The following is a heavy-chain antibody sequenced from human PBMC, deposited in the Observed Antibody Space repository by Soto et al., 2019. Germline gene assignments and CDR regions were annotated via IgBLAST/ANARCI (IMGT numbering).Heavy chain of an antibody. CDR3: ARTPLITMIVVDLQIPAVNWFDP. J-gene: IGHJ5*02. V-gene: IGHV3-11*01. D-gene: IGHD3-22*01. Sequence: QVQLVESGGGLVKPGGSLRLSCAASGFTFSDYYMSWIREAPGKGLEWVSYISSSGSTIYYADSVKGRFTISRDNAKNSLYLQMNSLRAEDTAVYYCARTPLITMIVVDLQIPAVNWFDPWGQGTLVTVSS. CDR2: ISSSGSTI. CDR1: GFTFSDYY.